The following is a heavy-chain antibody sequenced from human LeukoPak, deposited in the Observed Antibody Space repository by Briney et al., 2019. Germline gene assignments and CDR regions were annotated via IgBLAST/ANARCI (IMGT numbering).Heavy chain of an antibody. CDR3: ARVRWGGLYYFDY. Sequence: GGSLRLSCVASGFTFSSYGMHWVRQAPGKGLERVSFIRYDGSNKYYADSVKGRLTISRDNSKNTLYLQMNSLRAEDTAVYYCARVRWGGLYYFDYWGQGTLVTVSS. CDR1: GFTFSSYG. CDR2: IRYDGSNK. J-gene: IGHJ4*02. V-gene: IGHV3-30*02. D-gene: IGHD3-16*01.